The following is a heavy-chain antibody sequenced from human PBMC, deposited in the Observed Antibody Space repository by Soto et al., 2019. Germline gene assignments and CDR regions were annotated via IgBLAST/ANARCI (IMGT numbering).Heavy chain of an antibody. CDR2: IYTSGST. V-gene: IGHV4-4*07. J-gene: IGHJ4*02. Sequence: TCTVSGGSISSYYWSWIRQPAGKGLEWIGRIYTSGSTNYNPSLKSRVTMSVDTSKNQFSLKLSSVTAADTAVYYCARETGWDDSSGYYYPFDYWGQGTLVTVSS. CDR3: ARETGWDDSSGYYYPFDY. D-gene: IGHD3-22*01. CDR1: GGSISSYY.